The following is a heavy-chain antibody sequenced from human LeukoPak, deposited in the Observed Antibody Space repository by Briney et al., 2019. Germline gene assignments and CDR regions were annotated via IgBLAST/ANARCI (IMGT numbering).Heavy chain of an antibody. V-gene: IGHV4-59*01. D-gene: IGHD2-8*01. CDR2: IHYTGST. J-gene: IGHJ4*02. CDR1: SGSISYFY. Sequence: PSETLSLTCTVSSGSISYFYWNWIRQPPGKGLEWIGYIHYTGSTNHNPSLKSRVTISVDTSKNQFSLKLSSVTAADTSVYYCATYTNRLHYWGQGTLVTVSS. CDR3: ATYTNRLHY.